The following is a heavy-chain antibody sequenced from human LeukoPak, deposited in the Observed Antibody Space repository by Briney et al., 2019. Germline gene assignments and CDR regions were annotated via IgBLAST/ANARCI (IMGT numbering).Heavy chain of an antibody. CDR3: ARSRSGYSYDHAAFEI. Sequence: SETLPLTCTVSGGSISTYYWSWIRQPPGKRLEWIAYIDYRGSTTYTPSLRSRVTISVDTSRNQFSLKLSSVTAADTAVYYCARSRSGYSYDHAAFEIWGQGTMVTVSS. CDR1: GGSISTYY. D-gene: IGHD5-18*01. V-gene: IGHV4-59*01. J-gene: IGHJ3*02. CDR2: IDYRGST.